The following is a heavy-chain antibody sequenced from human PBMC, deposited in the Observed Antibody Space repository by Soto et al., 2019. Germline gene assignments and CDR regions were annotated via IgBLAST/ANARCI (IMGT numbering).Heavy chain of an antibody. CDR1: VYTFTSYY. CDR2: INPSGGST. V-gene: IGHV1-46*01. Sequence: XSVKVSCKASVYTFTSYYMHWVRQAPGQGLEWMGIINPSGGSTSYAQKFQGRVTMTRDTSTSTVYMELSSLRSEDTAVYYCARDPLTGYYYYYGMDVWGQGTTVTVSS. J-gene: IGHJ6*02. CDR3: ARDPLTGYYYYYGMDV.